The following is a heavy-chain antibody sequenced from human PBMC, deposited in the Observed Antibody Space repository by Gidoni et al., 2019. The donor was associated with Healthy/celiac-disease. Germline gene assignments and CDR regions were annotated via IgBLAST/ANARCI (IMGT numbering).Heavy chain of an antibody. J-gene: IGHJ6*02. CDR3: ARLPPQWGGRGYYYYYGMDV. CDR2: IYYSGST. V-gene: IGHV4-59*01. Sequence: QVQLQESGPGLVKPSETLSLTCTVSGGSISSYYWSWIRQPPGKGLEWIGYIYYSGSTNYNPSLKSRVTISVDTSKNQFSLKLSSVTAADTAVYYCARLPPQWGGRGYYYYYGMDVWGQGTTVTVSS. CDR1: GGSISSYY. D-gene: IGHD1-26*01.